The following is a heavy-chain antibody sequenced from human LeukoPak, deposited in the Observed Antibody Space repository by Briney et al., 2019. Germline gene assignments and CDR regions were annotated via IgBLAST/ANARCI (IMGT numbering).Heavy chain of an antibody. V-gene: IGHV4-39*06. J-gene: IGHJ5*02. CDR3: ARGGYCGSGNDFRFDP. CDR2: IYYRGSL. CDR1: CVPISSNSYH. Sequence: SDPLSLTYAVSCVPISSNSYHWGWIRQPPGKGLEWIGSIYYRGSLYYNPPLKSRDTISVDTSKHQFPLKLMSVTAAATAVFLCARGGYCGSGNDFRFDPWGQGTLVTVSS. D-gene: IGHD3-10*01.